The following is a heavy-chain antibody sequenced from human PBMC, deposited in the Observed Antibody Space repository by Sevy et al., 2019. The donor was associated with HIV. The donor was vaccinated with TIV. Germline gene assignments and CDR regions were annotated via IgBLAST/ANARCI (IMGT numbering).Heavy chain of an antibody. CDR1: GFTFSSYA. D-gene: IGHD4-17*01. V-gene: IGHV3-23*01. Sequence: GGSLRLSCAASGFTFSSYAMNGVRQAPGKGLEWVSSITTSNSMSYYAESVKGRFTISRDNSKNTMYLQMNSLRVEDTAVYYCAKLDYGGNSDIWGQGTLVTVSS. J-gene: IGHJ4*02. CDR3: AKLDYGGNSDI. CDR2: ITTSNSMS.